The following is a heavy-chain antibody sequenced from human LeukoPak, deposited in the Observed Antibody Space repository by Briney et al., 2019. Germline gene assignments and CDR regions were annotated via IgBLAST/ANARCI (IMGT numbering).Heavy chain of an antibody. CDR2: ISYDGSNK. CDR3: AKETTVVTNYFDY. Sequence: GGSLRLSRAPSGFPFRGYGMHGVGPAPGRGGGGVAVISYDGSNKYYAASVKGRFTISRDNSKNTPYLQMNSLTAEDTAVYYCAKETTVVTNYFDYRGQGTLVTVSS. CDR1: GFPFRGYG. D-gene: IGHD4-23*01. J-gene: IGHJ4*02. V-gene: IGHV3-30*18.